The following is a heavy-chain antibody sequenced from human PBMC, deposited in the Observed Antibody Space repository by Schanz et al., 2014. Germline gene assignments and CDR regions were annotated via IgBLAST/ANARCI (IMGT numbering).Heavy chain of an antibody. Sequence: VQLVESGGGVVQPGGSLRLSCAASEFAFSIYSMNWVRQAPGRGLEWLSYISSSSTTIYADSVKGRFTISRDNAKNSLYLQMNSLRDEDTAVYYCARDRGGWYEMDCWGQGTLVTVSS. V-gene: IGHV3-48*02. CDR3: ARDRGGWYEMDC. J-gene: IGHJ4*02. CDR2: ISSSSTTI. CDR1: EFAFSIYS. D-gene: IGHD6-19*01.